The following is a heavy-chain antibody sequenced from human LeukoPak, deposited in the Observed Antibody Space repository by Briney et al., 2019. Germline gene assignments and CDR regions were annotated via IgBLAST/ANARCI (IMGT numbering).Heavy chain of an antibody. J-gene: IGHJ5*02. CDR2: FDPEDGET. D-gene: IGHD6-19*01. Sequence: VASVKVSCNVSGYTLTELSMHLVRQAPGKGLEWMGGFDPEDGETIYAQKFQGRVTMTEDTSTDTAYMELSSLRSEDTAVYYCATDRRVEQWLVRGWFDPWGQGTLVTVSS. V-gene: IGHV1-24*01. CDR3: ATDRRVEQWLVRGWFDP. CDR1: GYTLTELS.